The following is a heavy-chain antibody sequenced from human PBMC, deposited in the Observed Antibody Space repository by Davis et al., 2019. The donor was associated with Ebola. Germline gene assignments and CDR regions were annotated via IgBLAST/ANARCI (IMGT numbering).Heavy chain of an antibody. CDR2: LGTSADA. CDR3: AKDTSNIWFDI. D-gene: IGHD1-26*01. J-gene: IGHJ3*02. Sequence: PGGSLRPSCAAPGFIFSSYVMSWVRQAPGKGLEWVSTLGTSADAYYADSVKGRFTISRDNSKNTLYLQMNGLRVEDTAIYYCAKDTSNIWFDIWGQGTMVTVSS. CDR1: GFIFSSYV. V-gene: IGHV3-23*01.